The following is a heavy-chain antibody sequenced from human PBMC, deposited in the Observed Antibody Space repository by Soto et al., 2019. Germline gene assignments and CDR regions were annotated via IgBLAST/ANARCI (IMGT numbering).Heavy chain of an antibody. V-gene: IGHV3-30*18. D-gene: IGHD3-22*01. Sequence: QVQLVESGGGVVQPGRSLRLSCAASGFTFSSYGMHWVRQAPGKGLEWVAVISYDGSNKYYADSVKGRFTISRDNSKNRLYLQMNSLRAEDTAVYYCAKDRGRAYYYDSSAAYYYGMDVWGQGTTVTVSS. CDR2: ISYDGSNK. CDR1: GFTFSSYG. CDR3: AKDRGRAYYYDSSAAYYYGMDV. J-gene: IGHJ6*02.